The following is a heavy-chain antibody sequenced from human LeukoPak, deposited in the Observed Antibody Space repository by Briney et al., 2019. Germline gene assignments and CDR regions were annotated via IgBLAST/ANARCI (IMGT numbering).Heavy chain of an antibody. D-gene: IGHD5-18*01. Sequence: PSETLSLTCTVSGGSISSYYWSWIRQPPGKGLEWIGYIYYSGSTNYNPSRKSRVTISVDTSKNQFALKLSSVTAADTAVYYCARSNRRPVDTAMAFGYWGQGTLVTVSS. CDR2: IYYSGST. J-gene: IGHJ4*02. V-gene: IGHV4-59*01. CDR3: ARSNRRPVDTAMAFGY. CDR1: GGSISSYY.